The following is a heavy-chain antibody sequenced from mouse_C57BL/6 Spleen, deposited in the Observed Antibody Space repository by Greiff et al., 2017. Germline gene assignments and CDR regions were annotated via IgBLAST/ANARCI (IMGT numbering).Heavy chain of an antibody. CDR3: ARSGNNCNKDWYFDV. CDR2: IHPNSGST. Sequence: VQLQQSGAELVKPGASVKLSCKASGYTFTSYCMHWVKQRPGQGLEWIGMIHPNSGSTNYNEKFQSKDTLTEDKSSSTAYMQLSSLTSEVTAVYYCARSGNNCNKDWYFDVWGTGTTVTVSS. V-gene: IGHV1-64*01. CDR1: GYTFTSYC. J-gene: IGHJ1*03. D-gene: IGHD1-3*01.